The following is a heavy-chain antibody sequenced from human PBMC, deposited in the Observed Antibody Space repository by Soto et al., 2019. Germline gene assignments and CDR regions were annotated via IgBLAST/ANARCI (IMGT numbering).Heavy chain of an antibody. D-gene: IGHD6-13*01. CDR1: GGSFSGYY. J-gene: IGHJ4*02. CDR2: INHSGST. V-gene: IGHV4-34*01. CDR3: ARRISAAAHWGAFDY. Sequence: SETLSLTCAVYGGSFSGYYWSWIRQPPGKGLEWIGEINHSGSTNYNPSLKSRVTISVDTSKNQFSLKLSSVTAADTAVYYCARRISAAAHWGAFDYWGQGTLVTVSS.